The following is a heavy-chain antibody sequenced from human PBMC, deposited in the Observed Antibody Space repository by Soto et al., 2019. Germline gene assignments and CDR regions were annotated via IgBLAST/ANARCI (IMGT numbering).Heavy chain of an antibody. V-gene: IGHV1-69*13. CDR3: ARDWAGLYYYYGMDV. J-gene: IGHJ6*02. CDR1: GGTFSSYA. Sequence: SVKVSCKASGGTFSSYAISWVRQAPGQGLEWMGGIIPIFGTANYAQKFQGRVTNTADESTSTAYMELSSLRSEDTAVYYCARDWAGLYYYYGMDVWGQGTTVTVSS. D-gene: IGHD6-19*01. CDR2: IIPIFGTA.